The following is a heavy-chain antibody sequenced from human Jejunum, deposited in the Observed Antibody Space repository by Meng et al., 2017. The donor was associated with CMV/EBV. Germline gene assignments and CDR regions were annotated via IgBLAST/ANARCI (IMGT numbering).Heavy chain of an antibody. D-gene: IGHD7-27*01. V-gene: IGHV1-2*06. CDR1: GYTFTGYY. J-gene: IGHJ4*02. CDR3: VRANLGSVDY. CDR2: ITPSSGGT. Sequence: QGQLVQSGAEVKKPGASVKVSCKASGYTFTGYYMHWLRQAPGQGLEWVGRITPSSGGTTYARKFQGRVTMTRDTSISTAYMELSSLRSDDAAIYYCVRANLGSVDYWGQGTLVTVSS.